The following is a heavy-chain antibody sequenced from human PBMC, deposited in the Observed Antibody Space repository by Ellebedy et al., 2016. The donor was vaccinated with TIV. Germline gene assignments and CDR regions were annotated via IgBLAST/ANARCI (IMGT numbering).Heavy chain of an antibody. CDR1: GYTFTSYG. D-gene: IGHD1-26*01. J-gene: IGHJ6*02. CDR2: ISGYSGNR. V-gene: IGHV1-18*01. CDR3: ARGSGSYTYGMDV. Sequence: AASVKVSCKASGYTFTSYGFSWVRQAPGQGLEWMGWISGYSGNRNYAQKLQGRVTMTTDTSTNTAYMGLRSLRSDDTAVYFCARGSGSYTYGMDVWGQGTTVTVSS.